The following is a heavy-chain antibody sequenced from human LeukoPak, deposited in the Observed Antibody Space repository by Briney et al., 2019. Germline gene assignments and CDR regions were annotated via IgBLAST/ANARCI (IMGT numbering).Heavy chain of an antibody. CDR2: ISPSGDIT. CDR1: GFTFSNHG. J-gene: IGHJ4*02. D-gene: IGHD5-24*01. Sequence: GGSLRLSCTASGFTFSNHGMDWVRQAPGKGLEWVSGISPSGDITYYADSVKGRFTISRDNSKNTLYLEVISLTAEDTAVYYCAKDDGWVQYANWGQGTLVTVSS. V-gene: IGHV3-23*01. CDR3: AKDDGWVQYAN.